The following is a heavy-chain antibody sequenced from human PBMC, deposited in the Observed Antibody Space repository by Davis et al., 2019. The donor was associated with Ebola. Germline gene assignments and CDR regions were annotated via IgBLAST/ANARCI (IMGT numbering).Heavy chain of an antibody. V-gene: IGHV1-2*04. Sequence: ASVKVSCKASGYSFTDYHILWVRQAPGQGLEWMGWINPNSGGTNYAQKFQGWVTMTRDTSISTAYMELSRLRSDDTAVYYCAREGYCSSTSCFNDAFDIWGQGTMVTVSS. CDR2: INPNSGGT. CDR3: AREGYCSSTSCFNDAFDI. CDR1: GYSFTDYH. J-gene: IGHJ3*02. D-gene: IGHD2-2*01.